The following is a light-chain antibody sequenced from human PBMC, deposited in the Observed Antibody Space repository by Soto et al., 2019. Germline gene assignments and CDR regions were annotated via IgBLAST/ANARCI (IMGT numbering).Light chain of an antibody. CDR2: LGS. Sequence: DIVMTQSPLSLLVTPGEPASISCRSSQSLLHGNGYNYLDWYLQKPGQSPQLLIYLGSDRASGVPDRFSGSGSGTDFTLKISRVEAEDVGVYYCMQALQTPRTFGQGTKVEIK. CDR3: MQALQTPRT. J-gene: IGKJ1*01. V-gene: IGKV2-28*01. CDR1: QSLLHGNGYNY.